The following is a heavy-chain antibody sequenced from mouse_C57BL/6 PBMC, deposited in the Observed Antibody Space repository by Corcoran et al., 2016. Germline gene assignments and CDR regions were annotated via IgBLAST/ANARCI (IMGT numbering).Heavy chain of an antibody. D-gene: IGHD1-1*01. V-gene: IGHV1-26*01. J-gene: IGHJ3*01. CDR2: INPNNGGT. CDR1: GYTFTDYY. Sequence: EVQLQQSGPELVKPGASVKISCKASGYTFTDYYMNWVKQSHGKSLEWIGDINPNNGGTSYNQKFKGKATLTVDKSSSTAYMELRSLTSEDSAGYYCARFEGYYYGSSPFAYWGQGTLVTVSA. CDR3: ARFEGYYYGSSPFAY.